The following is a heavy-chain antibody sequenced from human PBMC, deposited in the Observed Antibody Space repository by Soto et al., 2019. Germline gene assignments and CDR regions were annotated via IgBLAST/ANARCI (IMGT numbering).Heavy chain of an antibody. CDR1: GGTFSSYA. CDR2: IIPIFGTA. D-gene: IGHD5-12*01. V-gene: IGHV1-69*13. Sequence: SVKVSCKASGGTFSSYAISWVRQAPGQGLEWMGGIIPIFGTANYAQKFQGRVTITADESTSTAYMELSSLRSEDTAVYYCARVRPDSGYAFDYWGQGTLVTVSS. CDR3: ARVRPDSGYAFDY. J-gene: IGHJ4*02.